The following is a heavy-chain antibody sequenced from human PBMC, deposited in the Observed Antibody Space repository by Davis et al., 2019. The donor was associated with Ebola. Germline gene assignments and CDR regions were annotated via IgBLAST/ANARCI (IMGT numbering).Heavy chain of an antibody. CDR3: ASAIGWFDP. J-gene: IGHJ5*02. CDR2: ISGSGGST. Sequence: GESLKISCAASGFTFSSYAMSWVRQAPGKGLEWVSAISGSGGSTYYADSVKGRFTISRDNSKNTLYLQMNSLRAEDTAVYYCASAIGWFDPWGQGTLVTVSS. V-gene: IGHV3-23*01. D-gene: IGHD3-22*01. CDR1: GFTFSSYA.